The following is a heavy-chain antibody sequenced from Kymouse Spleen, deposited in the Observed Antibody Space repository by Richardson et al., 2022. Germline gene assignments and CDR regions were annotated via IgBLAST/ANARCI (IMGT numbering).Heavy chain of an antibody. CDR3: AKEGYSSGWPYYYYYGMDV. CDR2: ISWNSGSI. D-gene: IGHD6-19*01. V-gene: IGHV3-9*01. J-gene: IGHJ6*02. CDR1: GFTFDDYA. Sequence: EVQLVESGGGLVQPGRSLRLSCAASGFTFDDYAMHWVRQAPGKGLEWVSGISWNSGSIGYADSVKGRFTISRDNAKNSLYLQMNSLRAEDTALYYCAKEGYSSGWPYYYYYGMDVWGQGTTVTVSS.